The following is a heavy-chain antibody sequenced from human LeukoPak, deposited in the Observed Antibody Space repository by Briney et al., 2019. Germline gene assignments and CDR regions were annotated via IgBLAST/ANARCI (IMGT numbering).Heavy chain of an antibody. CDR3: ARDPRDIVVVPAAIWGYYYYGMDV. Sequence: SVKVSCKASAGTFSSYAISWVRQAPGQGLEWMGRIIPILGIANYAQKFQGRVTITADKSTSTAYMELSSLRSEDTAVYYCARDPRDIVVVPAAIWGYYYYGMDVWGQGTTVTVSS. V-gene: IGHV1-69*04. CDR1: AGTFSSYA. D-gene: IGHD2-2*01. CDR2: IIPILGIA. J-gene: IGHJ6*02.